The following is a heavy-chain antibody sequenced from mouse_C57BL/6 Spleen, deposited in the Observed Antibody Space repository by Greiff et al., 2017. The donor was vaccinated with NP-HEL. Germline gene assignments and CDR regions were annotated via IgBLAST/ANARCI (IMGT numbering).Heavy chain of an antibody. D-gene: IGHD1-1*02. CDR2: IYPGDGDT. J-gene: IGHJ2*01. Sequence: VQLQQSGPELVKPGASVKISCKASGYAFSSSWMNWVKQRPGTGLEWIGRIYPGDGDTNYNGKFKGKATLTADKSSSTAYMQLSSLTSEDSAVYFCAKGGQGDYVDYWGQGTTLTVSS. CDR3: AKGGQGDYVDY. CDR1: GYAFSSSW. V-gene: IGHV1-82*01.